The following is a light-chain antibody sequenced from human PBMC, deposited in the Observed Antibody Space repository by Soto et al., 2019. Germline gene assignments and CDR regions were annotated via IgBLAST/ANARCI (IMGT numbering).Light chain of an antibody. Sequence: DIPMTQSPSSVSASVGDRVSITCRASQGISNWLAWYPQKPGRAPKPLIYTGSSLESGVPSRFSGTGAGTDFTITITSLQPEDFATYYCQQANSFPLTCGGGTKVEIK. CDR3: QQANSFPLT. CDR1: QGISNW. CDR2: TGS. J-gene: IGKJ4*01. V-gene: IGKV1-12*01.